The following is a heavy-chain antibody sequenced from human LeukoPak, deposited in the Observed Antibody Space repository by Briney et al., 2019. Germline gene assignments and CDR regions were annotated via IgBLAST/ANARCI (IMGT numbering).Heavy chain of an antibody. CDR1: GFTFSSYA. Sequence: GGSLRLSCAASGFTFSSYAMSWVHQAPGKGLEWVSAISGSGGSTYYADSVKGRFTISRDNSKNTLYLQMNSLRAEDTAVYYCAKHPLPATWIQLWLLDYWGQGTLVTVSS. D-gene: IGHD5-18*01. J-gene: IGHJ4*02. CDR3: AKHPLPATWIQLWLLDY. CDR2: ISGSGGST. V-gene: IGHV3-23*01.